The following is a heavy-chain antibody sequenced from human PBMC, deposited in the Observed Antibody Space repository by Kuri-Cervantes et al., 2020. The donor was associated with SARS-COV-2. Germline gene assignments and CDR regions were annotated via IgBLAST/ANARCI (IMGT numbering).Heavy chain of an antibody. J-gene: IGHJ4*02. CDR2: ISASGGST. V-gene: IGHV3-23*01. Sequence: GESLKISCAASGFTFRSYAMIWVRQTPGKGLEWVSAISASGGSTYYADSVKGRYIVSRDNSKNTLALQMNSLRAEDTAVYYCARDHNDFWSGYYPLDYWGQGTLVTVSS. CDR1: GFTFRSYA. CDR3: ARDHNDFWSGYYPLDY. D-gene: IGHD3-3*01.